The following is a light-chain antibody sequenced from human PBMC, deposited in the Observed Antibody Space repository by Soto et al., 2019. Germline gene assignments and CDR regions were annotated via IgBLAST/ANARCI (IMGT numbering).Light chain of an antibody. CDR2: GAS. V-gene: IGKV3-20*01. CDR3: QQYGGAPPEYP. Sequence: IVLTQSPGTLSLSPGERATLSCRASQTVSGSHLAWYQQKPGQAPRLIIYGASTRPTGIPDRFSGSGSGTDFTLTITRLEPEDFAVDYCQQYGGAPPEYPFGQGTKLEIK. J-gene: IGKJ2*01. CDR1: QTVSGSH.